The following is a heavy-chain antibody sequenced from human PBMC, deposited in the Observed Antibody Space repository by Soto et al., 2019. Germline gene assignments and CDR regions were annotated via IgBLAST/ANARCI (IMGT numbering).Heavy chain of an antibody. Sequence: QVQLVQSGAEVKKPGASVKVSCKASGYTFTSYAMHWVRQAPGQRLEWMGWINAGNGNTKYSQKFQGRVTITRDTSASTTYMKLSRLRSENTATYYCARFAPNYGDNGPHDYWGQGSLITVSS. CDR3: ARFAPNYGDNGPHDY. D-gene: IGHD4-17*01. CDR2: INAGNGNT. V-gene: IGHV1-3*01. CDR1: GYTFTSYA. J-gene: IGHJ4*02.